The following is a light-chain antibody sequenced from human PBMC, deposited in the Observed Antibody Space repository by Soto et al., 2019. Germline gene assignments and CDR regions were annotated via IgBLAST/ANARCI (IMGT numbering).Light chain of an antibody. CDR3: QQYGSSGT. CDR1: QSVSRY. V-gene: IGKV3-20*01. Sequence: EIVLTPSPATLSLSPVERATLSCRASQSVSRYLAWYQQKPGQAPRLLIYGASTRATGIPDRFSGSGSGTDFTLTISRLEPEDFAVYYCQQYGSSGTFGQGTKVDIK. CDR2: GAS. J-gene: IGKJ1*01.